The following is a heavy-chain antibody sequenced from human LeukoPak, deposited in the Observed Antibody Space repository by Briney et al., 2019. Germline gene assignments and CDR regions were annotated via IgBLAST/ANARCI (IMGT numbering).Heavy chain of an antibody. V-gene: IGHV4-39*07. CDR3: ARVRAGYYYDILTGYPEAFDY. D-gene: IGHD3-9*01. J-gene: IGHJ4*02. CDR1: GGSISSSYY. Sequence: PSETLSLTCTVSGGSISSSYYWGWIRQPPGKGLEWIGSIYYSGSTNYNPSLKSRVTISVDTSKNQFSLKLSSVTAADTAVYYCARVRAGYYYDILTGYPEAFDYWGQGTLVTVSS. CDR2: IYYSGST.